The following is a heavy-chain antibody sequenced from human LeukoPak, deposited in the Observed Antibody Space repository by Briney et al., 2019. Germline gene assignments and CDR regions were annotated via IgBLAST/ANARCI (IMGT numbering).Heavy chain of an antibody. CDR2: ISSSSSYI. CDR1: GFTFSSYS. CDR3: ARNLTGMGATTPAAPDY. D-gene: IGHD1-26*01. V-gene: IGHV3-21*01. J-gene: IGHJ4*02. Sequence: PGGSLRLSCAASGFTFSSYSMNWVRQAPGKGLEWVSSISSSSSYIYYADSVKGRFTISRDNAKNSLYLQMNSLRAEDTAVYYCARNLTGMGATTPAAPDYWGQGTLVTVSS.